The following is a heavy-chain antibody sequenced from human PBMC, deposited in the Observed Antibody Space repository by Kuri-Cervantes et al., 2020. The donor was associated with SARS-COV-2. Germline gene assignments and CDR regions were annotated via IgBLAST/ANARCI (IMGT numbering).Heavy chain of an antibody. D-gene: IGHD4-17*01. CDR3: ARAYGDYVFREGLHS. CDR1: GFTFSSYA. V-gene: IGHV3-30-3*01. CDR2: ISYDGSNK. Sequence: SLKISCAASGFTFSSYAMHWVRQAPGKGLEWVAVISYDGSNKYYADSVKGRFTISRDNAKNSLYLQMNSLRVEDTALYYCARAYGDYVFREGLHSWGQGTLVTVSS. J-gene: IGHJ4*02.